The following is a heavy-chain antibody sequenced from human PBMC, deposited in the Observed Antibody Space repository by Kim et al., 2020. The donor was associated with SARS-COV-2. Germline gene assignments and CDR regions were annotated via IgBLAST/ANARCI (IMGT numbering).Heavy chain of an antibody. CDR3: ARELIAAAGREGYYYYYGMDV. Sequence: GGSLRLSCAASGFTFSSYGMHWVRQAPAKGLEWVAVIWYYGSNKYYADSVNGRFTISRDNSKNTRYLQMNSLRAEDTAVYYCARELIAAAGREGYYYYYGMDVWGQGTTVTVSS. V-gene: IGHV3-33*01. D-gene: IGHD6-13*01. CDR1: GFTFSSYG. CDR2: IWYYGSNK. J-gene: IGHJ6*02.